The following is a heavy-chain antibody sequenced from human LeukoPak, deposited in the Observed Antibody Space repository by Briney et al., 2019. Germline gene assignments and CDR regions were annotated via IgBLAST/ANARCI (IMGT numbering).Heavy chain of an antibody. V-gene: IGHV4-31*03. CDR2: IYYSGST. D-gene: IGHD2-2*01. Sequence: PSETLSLTCTVSGGSISSGGYYWNWIRQHPGKGLEWIGNIYYSGSTYYNPSLKSRVTISVDMSKNQFSLKLSSVTAADTAVYYCARDLGVVVVPAASGGMDVWGQGTTVTVSS. CDR1: GGSISSGGYY. J-gene: IGHJ6*02. CDR3: ARDLGVVVVPAASGGMDV.